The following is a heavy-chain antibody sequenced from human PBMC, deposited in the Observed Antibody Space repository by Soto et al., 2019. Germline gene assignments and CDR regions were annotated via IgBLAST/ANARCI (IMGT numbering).Heavy chain of an antibody. CDR1: GGSISSGGYS. CDR2: IYHSGST. V-gene: IGHV4-30-2*01. D-gene: IGHD4-17*01. Sequence: LSLTCAVSGGSISSGGYSCNWIRQPPGKGLEWIGYIYHSGSTYYNPSLKSRVTISVDRSKNQFSLKLSSVTAADTAVYYCARDVTTVTTFDYWGQGTLVTVS. CDR3: ARDVTTVTTFDY. J-gene: IGHJ4*02.